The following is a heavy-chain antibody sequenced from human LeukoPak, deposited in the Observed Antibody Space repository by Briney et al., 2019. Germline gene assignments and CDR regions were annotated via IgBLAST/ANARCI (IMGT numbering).Heavy chain of an antibody. CDR1: GDSVSSGIYY. D-gene: IGHD6-13*01. J-gene: IGHJ4*02. CDR3: ARLHSSSWDYYFDY. Sequence: SETLSLTCTVSGDSVSSGIYYWCWIRQPPGKGLEWIGYIYYSGSAKHNPSLKSRVTISVDTSQNQFSLKLSSLTAADTAVYYCARLHSSSWDYYFDYWGQGTLVTVSS. CDR2: IYYSGSA. V-gene: IGHV4-61*01.